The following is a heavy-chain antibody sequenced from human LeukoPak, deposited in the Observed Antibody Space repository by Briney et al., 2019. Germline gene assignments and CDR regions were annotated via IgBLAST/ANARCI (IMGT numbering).Heavy chain of an antibody. CDR3: ARDPKQGGTYWNYFDY. J-gene: IGHJ4*02. CDR1: GFTFSSYW. Sequence: PGGSLRLSCAASGFTFSSYWMHWVRQAPGKGLVWVSRINSDGSSTSYADSVKGRFTISRDNAKNTLYLQMNSLRAEDTAVYYCARDPKQGGTYWNYFDYWGQGALVTVSP. V-gene: IGHV3-74*01. D-gene: IGHD1-26*01. CDR2: INSDGSST.